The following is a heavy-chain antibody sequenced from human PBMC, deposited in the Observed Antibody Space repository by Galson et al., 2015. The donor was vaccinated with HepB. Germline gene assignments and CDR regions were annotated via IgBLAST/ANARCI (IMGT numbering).Heavy chain of an antibody. D-gene: IGHD4-17*01. Sequence: SVKVSCKASGYTFTSYGISWVRQAPGQGLEWMGWINAYNGNTNYAQKLQGRVAMTTDTSTSTAYMELRSLRSDDTAVYYCARDKSFGDYRMDFLDYWGQGTLVTVSS. CDR2: INAYNGNT. V-gene: IGHV1-18*01. CDR1: GYTFTSYG. J-gene: IGHJ4*02. CDR3: ARDKSFGDYRMDFLDY.